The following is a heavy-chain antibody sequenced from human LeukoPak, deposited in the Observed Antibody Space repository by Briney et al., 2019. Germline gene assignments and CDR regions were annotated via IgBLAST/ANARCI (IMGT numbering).Heavy chain of an antibody. Sequence: GGSLRLSCAASGFTFSSYSMNWVRQAPGKGLEWVSYIDSSSTIYYADSVKGRFTISRDNAKNSLYLQMNSLRAEDTAVYYCARDRVRSSGGLRSKDYHYYYALDVWGQGTTVTVSS. CDR2: IDSSSTI. J-gene: IGHJ6*02. V-gene: IGHV3-48*01. CDR3: ARDRVRSSGGLRSKDYHYYYALDV. D-gene: IGHD6-19*01. CDR1: GFTFSSYS.